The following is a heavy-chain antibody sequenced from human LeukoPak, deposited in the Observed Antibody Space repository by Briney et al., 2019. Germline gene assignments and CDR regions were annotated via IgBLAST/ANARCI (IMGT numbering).Heavy chain of an antibody. CDR1: GYTFSSYD. V-gene: IGHV1-8*03. Sequence: ASVKVPCKASGYTFSSYDINWVRQATGQGLEWMGWMNPNSGNTGYAQKFQGRVTITRNTSINTAYMELSSLRPEDTAVYYCARGVYRSGSEYYFDYWGQGTLVTVSS. CDR2: MNPNSGNT. CDR3: ARGVYRSGSEYYFDY. D-gene: IGHD6-19*01. J-gene: IGHJ4*02.